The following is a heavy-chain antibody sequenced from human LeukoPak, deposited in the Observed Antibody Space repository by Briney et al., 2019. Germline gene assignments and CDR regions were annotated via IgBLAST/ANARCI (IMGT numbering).Heavy chain of an antibody. Sequence: SETLSLTCTVSGASISSGDYYWTWLRQSPGRGLEGFGYLYYSGSTYYNPSLKSRGSISLDTSKNQFSLKLSSVTATDTAVYFCARIHYFDCISPLDALDIWGQGTMVTVSS. CDR3: ARIHYFDCISPLDALDI. D-gene: IGHD3-9*01. CDR1: GASISSGDYY. J-gene: IGHJ3*02. V-gene: IGHV4-30-4*01. CDR2: LYYSGST.